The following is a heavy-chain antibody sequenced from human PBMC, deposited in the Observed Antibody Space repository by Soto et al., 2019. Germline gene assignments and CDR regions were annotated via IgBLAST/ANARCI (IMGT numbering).Heavy chain of an antibody. J-gene: IGHJ6*02. CDR3: ARRSGDYVIDDYYGMDV. V-gene: IGHV4-59*01. Sequence: PSEALSLTCTVSGGSINSYYWSWIRQPPGKGLEWIGYIYYSGSTNYNPSLKSRVTFSVDTSKNRFSLKLSSVTAADTAMYYCARRSGDYVIDDYYGMDVWGQGTTVTVSS. CDR1: GGSINSYY. CDR2: IYYSGST. D-gene: IGHD4-17*01.